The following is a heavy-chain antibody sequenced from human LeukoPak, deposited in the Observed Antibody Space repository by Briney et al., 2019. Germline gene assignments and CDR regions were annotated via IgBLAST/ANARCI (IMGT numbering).Heavy chain of an antibody. CDR3: ARDVIPQDY. CDR1: GGSISGYY. J-gene: IGHJ4*02. Sequence: SETLSLTCTVSGGSISGYYWSWIRQPPGKGLEWIGYIRYIGCTNYNPSLKSRVTISVDTSKNQFSLKLSSVTAADTAVYYCARDVIPQDYWGQGTLVTVCS. V-gene: IGHV4-59*01. CDR2: IRYIGCT. D-gene: IGHD2-2*02.